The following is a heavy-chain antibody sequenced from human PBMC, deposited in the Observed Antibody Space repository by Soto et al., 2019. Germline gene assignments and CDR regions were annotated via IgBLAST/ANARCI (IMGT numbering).Heavy chain of an antibody. Sequence: GESLKISCQTSGYKFTSYWITWVRQMPGKGLEWVAIINPADSDMRYSPSFQGHVTVSADRSKSTVYLNWSSLKASDTATYFCARQASWFGELSLDYWGQGTQVTVSS. V-gene: IGHV5-51*01. J-gene: IGHJ4*02. CDR3: ARQASWFGELSLDY. CDR1: GYKFTSYW. CDR2: INPADSDM. D-gene: IGHD3-10*01.